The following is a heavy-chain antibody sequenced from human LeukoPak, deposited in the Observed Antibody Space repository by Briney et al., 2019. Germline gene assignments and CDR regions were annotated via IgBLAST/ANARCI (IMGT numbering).Heavy chain of an antibody. CDR1: GGSFSGYY. CDR2: INHSGST. V-gene: IGHV4-34*01. Sequence: PSETLSLTCAVYGGSFSGYYWSWIRQPPGKGLEWIGEINHSGSTNYNPSLESRVTISVDTSKNQFSLKLSSVTAADTAVYYCARGQSADMVRGVNNWFDPWGQGTLVTVSS. J-gene: IGHJ5*02. D-gene: IGHD3-10*01. CDR3: ARGQSADMVRGVNNWFDP.